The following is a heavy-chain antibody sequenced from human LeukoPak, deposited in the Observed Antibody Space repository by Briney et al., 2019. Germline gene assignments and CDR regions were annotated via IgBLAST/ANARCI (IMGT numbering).Heavy chain of an antibody. CDR2: ISAYNGDT. CDR1: VYTCTSYG. CDR3: GRLADKKLQRFLDY. V-gene: IGHV1-18*01. D-gene: IGHD2-15*01. Sequence: ASVKVSCKASVYTCTSYGISWVRQAPGQGLEWMGWISAYNGDTNYAQNVQGRLTMTTDTSTGTAYMELRSLRSDDTAVYYCGRLADKKLQRFLDYWGQGTLVTVSS. J-gene: IGHJ4*02.